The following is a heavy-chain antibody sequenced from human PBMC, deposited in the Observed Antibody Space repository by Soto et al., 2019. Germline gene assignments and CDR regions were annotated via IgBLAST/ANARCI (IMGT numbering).Heavy chain of an antibody. Sequence: ASVKVSCKASGYTFTSYGISWVRQAPGQGLEWMGIINPTTTSTSDAQKFQGRVTMTRDTSTSTVYLELSSLRSEDTAVYYCARDLYSSSWYVRAFDMWGQGTMVTVSS. CDR2: INPTTTST. D-gene: IGHD6-13*01. V-gene: IGHV1-46*03. CDR1: GYTFTSYG. J-gene: IGHJ3*02. CDR3: ARDLYSSSWYVRAFDM.